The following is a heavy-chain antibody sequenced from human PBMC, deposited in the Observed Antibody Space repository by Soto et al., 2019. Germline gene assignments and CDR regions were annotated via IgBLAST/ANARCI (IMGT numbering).Heavy chain of an antibody. CDR1: GGSVSSGSYY. Sequence: SETPSLTCTVSGGSVSSGSYYWSWIRQPPGKGLEWIGYISYSGSTNYNPSLKSRVTISVDTSKNQFPLKVNSVTAADTAVYYCARNSPRDGYKSWGQGTLVTVSS. CDR3: ARNSPRDGYKS. J-gene: IGHJ4*02. V-gene: IGHV4-61*01. D-gene: IGHD5-12*01. CDR2: ISYSGST.